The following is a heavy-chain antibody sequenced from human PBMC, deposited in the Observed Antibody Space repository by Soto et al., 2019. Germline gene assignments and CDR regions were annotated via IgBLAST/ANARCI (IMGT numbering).Heavy chain of an antibody. CDR3: ARGDATKIAVTTYYGMAV. J-gene: IGHJ6*02. D-gene: IGHD4-17*01. CDR1: GGSLSNYG. CDR2: IIPVFGTA. V-gene: IGHV1-69*12. Sequence: QVQLVQSGAEVKKPGSSVKVSCKASGGSLSNYGISWVRQAPGQGLEWMGGIIPVFGTANYAQKFQGRVTMTADESTSIVYMDVTSLRSEDTAVYYCARGDATKIAVTTYYGMAVWGQGTTVTVSS.